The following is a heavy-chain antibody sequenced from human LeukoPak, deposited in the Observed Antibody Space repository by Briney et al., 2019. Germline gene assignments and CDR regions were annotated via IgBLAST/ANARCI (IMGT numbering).Heavy chain of an antibody. CDR2: VGGDGHVT. D-gene: IGHD5-24*01. J-gene: IGHJ4*02. Sequence: GGSLRLSCAASGFSFGTYVMSWVRRAPGKGLARVSSVGGDGHVTYYADSVKGRFTISRDNSQHTLFLQMDSLRVEDTAIYYCAKGISADGYNFERGADYWGQGSQVSVSS. CDR3: AKGISADGYNFERGADY. CDR1: GFSFGTYV. V-gene: IGHV3-23*01.